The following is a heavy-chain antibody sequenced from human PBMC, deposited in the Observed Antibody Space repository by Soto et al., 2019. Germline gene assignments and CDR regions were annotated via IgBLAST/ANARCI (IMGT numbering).Heavy chain of an antibody. CDR1: GFTFSSYA. Sequence: EVQLLESGGGLVQPGGSLRLSCAASGFTFSSYAMSWVRQAPGKGLEWVSGSGGSGDSIYYADSVQGRFTTSRANSKNTMSLQIDSLRAEDTAIYFCAKPPVRLNSNNYYFGRGVWGQGTTVNIS. D-gene: IGHD4-4*01. V-gene: IGHV3-23*01. CDR2: SGGSGDSI. J-gene: IGHJ6*02. CDR3: AKPPVRLNSNNYYFGRGV.